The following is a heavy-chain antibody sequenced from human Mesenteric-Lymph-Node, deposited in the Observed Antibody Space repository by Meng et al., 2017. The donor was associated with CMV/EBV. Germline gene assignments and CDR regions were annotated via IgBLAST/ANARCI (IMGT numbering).Heavy chain of an antibody. CDR3: ARDPIVVVPAAMDY. CDR2: IDGRGGGT. Sequence: GESLKISCAASRFTFSNYAMSWVRQAPGKGLDWVSVIDGRGGGTYYADSVKGRFTISRDNSKNTLYLQMNSLRAEDTAVYYCARDPIVVVPAAMDYWGQGTLVTVSS. J-gene: IGHJ4*02. D-gene: IGHD2-2*01. CDR1: RFTFSNYA. V-gene: IGHV3-23*01.